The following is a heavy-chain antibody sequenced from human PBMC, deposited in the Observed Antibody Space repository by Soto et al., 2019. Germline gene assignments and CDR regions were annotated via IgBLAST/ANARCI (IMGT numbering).Heavy chain of an antibody. CDR3: ARDSPGRYCSSTSCPRMDV. CDR2: ISNSSSTI. CDR1: GFTFSSYA. J-gene: IGHJ6*02. Sequence: GGSLRLSCAASGFTFSSYAMSWVRQAPGKGLEWVSYISNSSSTIYYADSVKGQFTISRDNAKNSLYLQMNSLRDEDTAVYYCARDSPGRYCSSTSCPRMDVWGQGTTVTVSS. V-gene: IGHV3-48*02. D-gene: IGHD2-2*01.